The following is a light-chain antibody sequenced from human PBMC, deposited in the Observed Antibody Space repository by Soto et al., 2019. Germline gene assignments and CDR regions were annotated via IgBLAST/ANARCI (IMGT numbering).Light chain of an antibody. CDR2: RNN. CDR1: SSNIGSFY. CDR3: AAWDHSLSVV. J-gene: IGLJ2*01. V-gene: IGLV1-47*01. Sequence: QSVLTQPPSASGTPGQRVTISCSGSSSNIGSFYVYWYQQLPGTAPKLLIYRNNQRPSGVPDRFPGSKSGTSASLAISGLRSEDGADYYCAAWDHSLSVVFGGGTKLTVL.